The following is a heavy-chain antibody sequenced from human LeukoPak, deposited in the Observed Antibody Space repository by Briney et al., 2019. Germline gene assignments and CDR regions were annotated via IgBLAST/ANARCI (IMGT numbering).Heavy chain of an antibody. CDR2: ISRCGRVT. Sequence: PGGSLRLSCAVSGFNFNSYEMTWVRQAPGKGLEWVSYISRCGRVTHYADSVRGRFTIARDDAKNSLYLQMNRLRPEDTAVYYCARDLDNGEYPYGCRDAWGQGTLVTVSS. V-gene: IGHV3-48*03. CDR3: ARDLDNGEYPYGCRDA. J-gene: IGHJ4*02. CDR1: GFNFNSYE. D-gene: IGHD2-8*01.